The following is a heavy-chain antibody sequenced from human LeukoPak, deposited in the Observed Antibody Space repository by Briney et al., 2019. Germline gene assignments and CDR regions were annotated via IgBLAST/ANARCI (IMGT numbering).Heavy chain of an antibody. Sequence: SETLSLTCTVSGGSISSSSYYWGWIRQPPGKGREWIGSIYYSGSTYYNPSLKSRVTISVDASKNQFSLKLSSVTAADTAVYYCARGPYSYDSSGAFDIWGQGTMVTVSS. CDR3: ARGPYSYDSSGAFDI. CDR2: IYYSGST. J-gene: IGHJ3*02. D-gene: IGHD3-22*01. V-gene: IGHV4-39*07. CDR1: GGSISSSSYY.